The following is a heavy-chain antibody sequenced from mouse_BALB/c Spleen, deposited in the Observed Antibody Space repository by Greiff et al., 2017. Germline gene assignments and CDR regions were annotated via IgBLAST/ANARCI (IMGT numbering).Heavy chain of an antibody. CDR3: ARLGDDGYYGGWFAY. CDR2: ISNGGGST. D-gene: IGHD2-3*01. CDR1: GFTFSSYT. J-gene: IGHJ3*01. V-gene: IGHV5-12-2*01. Sequence: EVKLVESGGGLVQPGGSLKLSCAASGFTFSSYTMSWVRQTPEKRLEWVAYISNGGGSTYYPDTVKGRFTISRDNAKNTLYLQMSSLKSEDTAMYYCARLGDDGYYGGWFAYWGQGTLVTVSA.